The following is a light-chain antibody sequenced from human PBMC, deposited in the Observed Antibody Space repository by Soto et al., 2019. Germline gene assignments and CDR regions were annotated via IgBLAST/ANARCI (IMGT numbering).Light chain of an antibody. CDR2: DAS. CDR3: QQYENLPT. V-gene: IGKV1-33*01. CDR1: QRINRW. J-gene: IGKJ5*01. Sequence: PATLSASVGDRVTITCRASQRINRWLAWYQQKPGRAPKLLIYDASNLEAGVPSRFRGSGSGTDFTFTISRLQPEDIATYYCQQYENLPTFGQGTRLEIK.